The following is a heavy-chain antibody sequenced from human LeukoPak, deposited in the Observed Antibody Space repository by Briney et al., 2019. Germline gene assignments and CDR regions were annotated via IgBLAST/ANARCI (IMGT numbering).Heavy chain of an antibody. J-gene: IGHJ3*02. CDR2: IYHSGST. V-gene: IGHV4-30-2*01. Sequence: SQTLSLTCTVSGGSISSGGYYWSWIRQPPGKGLEWIGYIYHSGSTYYNPSLKSRVTISVDRSKNQFSLKLSSVTAADTAVYYCARVMIVVVITTAAPHDAFDIWGQGTMVTVSS. D-gene: IGHD3-22*01. CDR3: ARVMIVVVITTAAPHDAFDI. CDR1: GGSISSGGYY.